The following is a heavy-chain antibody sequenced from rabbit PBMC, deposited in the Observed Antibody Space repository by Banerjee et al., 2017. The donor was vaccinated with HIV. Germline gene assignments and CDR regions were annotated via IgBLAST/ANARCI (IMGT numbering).Heavy chain of an antibody. Sequence: QSLEESGGGLVKPGASLTLTCTASGFSFTSMYYACWVRQAPGKGLEWIGCIYTGASSYYASWAKGRFTMSKTSSTTVTLQMTSLTAADTATYFCARSVASYDYAGYFNLWGPGTLVTVS. CDR2: IYTGASS. CDR3: ARSVASYDYAGYFNL. D-gene: IGHD6-1*01. CDR1: GFSFTSMYY. V-gene: IGHV1S40*01. J-gene: IGHJ4*01.